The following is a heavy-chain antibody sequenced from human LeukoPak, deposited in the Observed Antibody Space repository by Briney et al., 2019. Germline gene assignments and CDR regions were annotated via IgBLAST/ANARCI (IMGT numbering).Heavy chain of an antibody. J-gene: IGHJ4*01. CDR1: GGSISSYY. V-gene: IGHV4-59*08. CDR2: IYHSGST. D-gene: IGHD3-10*01. Sequence: SETLSLTCTVSGGSISSYYWSWIRQPPGKGLEWIGSIYHSGSTYYNPSLKSRVTISVDTSKNQFSLKLSSVTAADTAVYYCASSITMVRGAYFDYWGQEPWSPSPQ. CDR3: ASSITMVRGAYFDY.